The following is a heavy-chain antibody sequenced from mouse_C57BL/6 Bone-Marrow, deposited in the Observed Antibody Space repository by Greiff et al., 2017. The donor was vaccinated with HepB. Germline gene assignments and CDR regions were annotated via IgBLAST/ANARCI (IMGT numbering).Heavy chain of an antibody. CDR3: ARRGYSKGGFAY. Sequence: VQLKESGGDLVKPGGSLKLSCAASGFTFSSYGMSWVRQTPDKRLEWVATISSGGSYTYYPDSVKGRFTISRDNAKNTLYLQMSSLKSEDTAMYYCARRGYSKGGFAYRGQGTLVTVSA. V-gene: IGHV5-6*01. D-gene: IGHD2-5*01. J-gene: IGHJ3*01. CDR2: ISSGGSYT. CDR1: GFTFSSYG.